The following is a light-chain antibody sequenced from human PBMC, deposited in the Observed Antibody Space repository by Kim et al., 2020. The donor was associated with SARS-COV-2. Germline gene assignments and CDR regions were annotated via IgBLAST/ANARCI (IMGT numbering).Light chain of an antibody. Sequence: WVKLPCTLSSGHSSYAIAWHQQQPEKGPRYLMKLNTDGSHSKGDGIPDRFSGSSSGAERYLTISSLQSEDEADYYCQTWGTGIVVFGGGTQLTVL. CDR2: LNTDGSH. CDR1: SGHSSYA. CDR3: QTWGTGIVV. J-gene: IGLJ2*01. V-gene: IGLV4-69*01.